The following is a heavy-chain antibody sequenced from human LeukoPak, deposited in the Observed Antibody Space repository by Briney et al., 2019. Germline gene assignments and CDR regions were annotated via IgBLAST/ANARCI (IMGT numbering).Heavy chain of an antibody. V-gene: IGHV4-39*01. CDR3: ARHPPSEWEPSFFAY. CDR1: GGSFSSISYY. J-gene: IGHJ4*02. CDR2: IYYSGST. D-gene: IGHD1-26*01. Sequence: SETLSLTCSVSGGSFSSISYYWGWIRQPPGKGLEWIGSIYYSGSTFYNPSLKSRVTISVDTSRNQFSLKRSSLMADDTAVYFCARHPPSEWEPSFFAYWGQGTLVTVSS.